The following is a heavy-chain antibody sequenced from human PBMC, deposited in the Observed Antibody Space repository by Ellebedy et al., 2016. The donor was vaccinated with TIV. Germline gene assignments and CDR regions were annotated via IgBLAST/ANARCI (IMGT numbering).Heavy chain of an antibody. CDR1: GFTFDDYA. CDR3: AKELGAVAGTYYYYGMDV. V-gene: IGHV3-9*01. CDR2: ISWNSGSI. Sequence: SLKISXAASGFTFDDYAMHWVRQAPGKGLEWVSGISWNSGSIGYADSVKGRFTISRDNAKNSLYLQMNSLRAEDTALYYCAKELGAVAGTYYYYGMDVWGQGTTVTVSS. J-gene: IGHJ6*02. D-gene: IGHD6-19*01.